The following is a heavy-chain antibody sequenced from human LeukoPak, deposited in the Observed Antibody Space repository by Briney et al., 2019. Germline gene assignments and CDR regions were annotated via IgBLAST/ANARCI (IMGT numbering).Heavy chain of an antibody. CDR1: GFTFSSYW. V-gene: IGHV3-7*01. Sequence: PGGSLRLSCAASGFTFSSYWMSWVRQAPGKGLEWVANIKQDGSEKYYVDSVKGRFTISRDNAKNSLYLQMNSLRAEDTAVYYCVDYYGSGSSKAAEYFQHWGQGTLVTVSS. D-gene: IGHD3-10*01. CDR3: VDYYGSGSSKAAEYFQH. CDR2: IKQDGSEK. J-gene: IGHJ1*01.